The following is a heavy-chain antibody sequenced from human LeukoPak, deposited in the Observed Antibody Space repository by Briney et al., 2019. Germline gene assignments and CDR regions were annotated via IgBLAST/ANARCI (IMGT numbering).Heavy chain of an antibody. Sequence: GGSLRLSCAASGFTFSSFGMSWVRQAPGKGLEWVSAISSTGGTAYYADSVKGRFTISRDNSKNTLYLQMNSLRAEDTAVYYCAKVTITDHYFDYWGQGTLVTVSS. V-gene: IGHV3-23*01. J-gene: IGHJ4*02. CDR3: AKVTITDHYFDY. D-gene: IGHD5-12*01. CDR1: GFTFSSFG. CDR2: ISSTGGTA.